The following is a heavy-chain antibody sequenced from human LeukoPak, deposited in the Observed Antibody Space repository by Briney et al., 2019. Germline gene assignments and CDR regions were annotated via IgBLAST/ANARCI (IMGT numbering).Heavy chain of an antibody. D-gene: IGHD3-22*01. J-gene: IGHJ5*02. CDR3: ATPPYDSSGYYLS. CDR2: IIPIFGTA. CDR1: GGTFSSYA. Sequence: GASVKVSCKASGGTFSSYAISWVRQAPGQGLEWMGGIIPIFGTANYAQKFQGRVTITTDESTSTAYMELSSLRSEDTAVYYCATPPYDSSGYYLSWGQGTLVTVSS. V-gene: IGHV1-69*05.